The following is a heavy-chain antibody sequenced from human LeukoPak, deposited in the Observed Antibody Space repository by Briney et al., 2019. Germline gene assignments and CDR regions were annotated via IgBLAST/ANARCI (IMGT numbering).Heavy chain of an antibody. D-gene: IGHD3-22*01. Sequence: GGSLRLSCVASGFTFGHYSLSWVRQAPGKGLEWVSGIIGNGGSTFYVDSVKGRFTVSRDNSKNTLYLQMNRLRAEDTAAYYCAKQSSGYLWFFDYWGQGTLVTVSS. V-gene: IGHV3-23*01. J-gene: IGHJ4*02. CDR2: IIGNGGST. CDR1: GFTFGHYS. CDR3: AKQSSGYLWFFDY.